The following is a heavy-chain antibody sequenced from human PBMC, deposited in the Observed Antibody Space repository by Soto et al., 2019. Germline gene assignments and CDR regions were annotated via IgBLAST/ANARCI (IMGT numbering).Heavy chain of an antibody. CDR1: GLTFTSSC. D-gene: IGHD6-19*01. J-gene: IGHJ4*02. V-gene: IGHV1-58*01. CDR2: IVVGSGNT. CDR3: ARVSSSSGY. Sequence: SVKVSCKASGLTFTSSCLQWVRRARGQRLEWIGWIVVGSGNTNYAQKFQERVTITRDMSTSTAYMELSSLRSEDTAAYYCARVSSSSGYWGQGTQVTVSS.